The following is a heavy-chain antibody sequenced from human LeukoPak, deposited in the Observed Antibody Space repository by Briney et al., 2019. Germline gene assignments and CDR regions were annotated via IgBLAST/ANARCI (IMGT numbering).Heavy chain of an antibody. Sequence: PGGSLRLSCAASEFTFSSYGMHWVRQAPGKGLEWVAVIWYDGSNKYYADSVKGRFTISRDNSKNTLYLQMNSLRAEDTAVYYCARDLVPAATPYDYWGQGTLVTVSS. CDR2: IWYDGSNK. CDR1: EFTFSSYG. D-gene: IGHD2-2*01. J-gene: IGHJ4*02. CDR3: ARDLVPAATPYDY. V-gene: IGHV3-33*01.